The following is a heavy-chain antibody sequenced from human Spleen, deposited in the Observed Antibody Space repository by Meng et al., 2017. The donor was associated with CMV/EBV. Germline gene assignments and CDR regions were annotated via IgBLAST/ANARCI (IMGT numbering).Heavy chain of an antibody. D-gene: IGHD3-10*01. V-gene: IGHV3-11*01. J-gene: IGHJ4*02. Sequence: VQLAESGGGLVQPGGSLRLSCAASGFTFSAYYISWIRQAPGKGLEWISYISSSGSTIYYADSVKGRFTVSRDNAKKLLYLQMNSLRAEDTAVYYCARGRYYGSGTYYYWGQGTLVTVSS. CDR2: ISSSGSTI. CDR1: GFTFSAYY. CDR3: ARGRYYGSGTYYY.